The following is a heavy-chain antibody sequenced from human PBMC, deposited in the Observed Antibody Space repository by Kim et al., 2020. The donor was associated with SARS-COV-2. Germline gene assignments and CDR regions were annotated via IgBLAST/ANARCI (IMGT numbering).Heavy chain of an antibody. CDR3: ARDENWSLDY. V-gene: IGHV3-74*01. Sequence: GGSLRLSCAASGFTFSSHWMYWVRQVPGKGLVWVSRIDGDGSGTNYADSVKGRFTISRDNAKSTLYLQINSLRADDTAIYFCARDENWSLDYWGQGTLVTVSS. CDR2: IDGDGSGT. D-gene: IGHD1-1*01. CDR1: GFTFSSHW. J-gene: IGHJ4*02.